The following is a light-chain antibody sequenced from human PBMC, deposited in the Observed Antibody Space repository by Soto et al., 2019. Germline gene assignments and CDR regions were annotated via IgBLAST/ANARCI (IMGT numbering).Light chain of an antibody. CDR1: QSVNNN. J-gene: IGKJ4*01. Sequence: EIVMTQSPATLSVSPGERATLSCRASQSVNNNLAWYQQKPGQAPRLLIYGASARATGIPARFSGRGSGTEFTLTISSLQSEDFAVYYCQQYNAWPLTFGGGTKVEIK. CDR3: QQYNAWPLT. CDR2: GAS. V-gene: IGKV3-15*01.